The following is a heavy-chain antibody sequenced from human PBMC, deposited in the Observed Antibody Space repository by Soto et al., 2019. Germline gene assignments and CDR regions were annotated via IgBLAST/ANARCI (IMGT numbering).Heavy chain of an antibody. CDR2: IYHSGST. Sequence: WVSKTPGKGLEWIGDIYHSGSTNYNPSLKSRVTISVDESKNQFSLKLSSVTAADTAVYYCLIFSSRSWHTGFRSGLGICAEAPLGSRHS. J-gene: IGHJ5*01. CDR3: LIFSSRSWHTGFRSGLGICAEAPLGSRHS. V-gene: IGHV4-4*02. D-gene: IGHD6-13*01.